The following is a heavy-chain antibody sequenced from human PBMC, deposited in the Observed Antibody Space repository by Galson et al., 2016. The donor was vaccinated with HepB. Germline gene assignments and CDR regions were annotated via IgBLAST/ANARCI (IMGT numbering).Heavy chain of an antibody. D-gene: IGHD1-26*01. Sequence: LSLTCTVSGGSASSGSYYWSWIRQPPGKGLKWIAYIYYSGITYYNSSLKSRVTISVDTSKNQFSLKLSSVTAADTAVYYCARAPIVGSRTRFDPWGQGTQVIVSS. CDR1: GGSASSGSYY. CDR2: IYYSGIT. J-gene: IGHJ5*02. CDR3: ARAPIVGSRTRFDP. V-gene: IGHV4-61*01.